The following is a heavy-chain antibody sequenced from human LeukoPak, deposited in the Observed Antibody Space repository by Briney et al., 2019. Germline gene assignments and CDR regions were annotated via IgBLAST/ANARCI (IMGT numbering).Heavy chain of an antibody. CDR1: GGSISGYY. Sequence: SETLSLTCTVSGGSISGYYWSWIRQPPGKGLECIGYIYYSGSTNYNPSLKSQVTISVDTSKNQFSLKLSSVTAADTAVYYCARDLIEQQLVRGRWFDPWGQGTLVTVSS. J-gene: IGHJ5*02. D-gene: IGHD6-13*01. CDR2: IYYSGST. V-gene: IGHV4-59*01. CDR3: ARDLIEQQLVRGRWFDP.